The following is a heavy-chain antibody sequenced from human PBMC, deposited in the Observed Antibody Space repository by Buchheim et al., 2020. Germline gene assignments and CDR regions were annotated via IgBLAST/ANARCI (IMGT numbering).Heavy chain of an antibody. Sequence: EVQLLESGGGLVQPGGSLRLSCAASGFTFSSYAMSWVRQAPGKGLEWVSAISGSGGSTYYADSVKGRFTISRDNSKNTLYLQMNSLRAEDTAVYYCAKDGVLVVPAAIPKLYYYYYGMDVWGQGTT. CDR2: ISGSGGST. CDR3: AKDGVLVVPAAIPKLYYYYYGMDV. J-gene: IGHJ6*02. V-gene: IGHV3-23*01. CDR1: GFTFSSYA. D-gene: IGHD2-2*02.